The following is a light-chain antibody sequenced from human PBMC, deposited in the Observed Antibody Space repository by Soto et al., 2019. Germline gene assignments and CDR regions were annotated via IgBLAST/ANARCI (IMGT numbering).Light chain of an antibody. CDR2: GAS. J-gene: IGKJ3*01. V-gene: IGKV3-20*01. Sequence: EIVLTQSPGTLSLSPGERATLSCRASQSVSSSYLAWYQQKPGQAPRLLIYGASSRATGIPDRFSGSGSGTDFTLTISRLEPEDFATYHCQQYNSYSQFTFGPGTKVDIK. CDR3: QQYNSYSQFT. CDR1: QSVSSSY.